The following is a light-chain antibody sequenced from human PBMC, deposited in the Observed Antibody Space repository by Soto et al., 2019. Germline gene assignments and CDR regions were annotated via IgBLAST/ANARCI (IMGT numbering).Light chain of an antibody. CDR2: AAS. J-gene: IGKJ1*01. Sequence: EIVLTQSPATLSSFPGYRFTLSCRASQYINTRLAWYQQKPGQAPRLLIYAASRRATGIPDRFSGSGSGTDFTLTISRLEPEDFAVYYCQQYGSSPWTFGQGTKVDIK. V-gene: IGKV3-20*01. CDR3: QQYGSSPWT. CDR1: QYINTR.